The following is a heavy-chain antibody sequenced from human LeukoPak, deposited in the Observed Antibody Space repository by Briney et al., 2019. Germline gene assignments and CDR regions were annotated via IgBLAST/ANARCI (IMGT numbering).Heavy chain of an antibody. CDR1: GGSISSYY. CDR2: IYTSGST. D-gene: IGHD2-8*01. V-gene: IGHV4-4*07. CDR3: ARSPYFRYDYYYYMDV. Sequence: SETLSLTCTVSGGSISSYYWSWIRQPAGKGLEWIGRIYTSGSTNYNPSLKSRVTMLVDTSKNQFSLKLSSVTAADTAVYYCARSPYFRYDYYYYMDVWGKGTTVTVSS. J-gene: IGHJ6*03.